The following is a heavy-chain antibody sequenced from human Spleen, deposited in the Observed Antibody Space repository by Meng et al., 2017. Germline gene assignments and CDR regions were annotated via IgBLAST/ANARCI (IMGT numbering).Heavy chain of an antibody. J-gene: IGHJ4*02. Sequence: VQLQPWCPGLLRPSESCSLTCVVSVGSSSDINGSWFRQPPGTGLEWIGEINHSGSTNYNPSLESRATISVDTSQNNLSLKLSSVPDEDSAVYYCARGPTTMAHDFDYWGQGTLVTVSS. V-gene: IGHV4-34*01. CDR3: ARGPTTMAHDFDY. CDR2: INHSGST. CDR1: VGSSSDIN. D-gene: IGHD4-11*01.